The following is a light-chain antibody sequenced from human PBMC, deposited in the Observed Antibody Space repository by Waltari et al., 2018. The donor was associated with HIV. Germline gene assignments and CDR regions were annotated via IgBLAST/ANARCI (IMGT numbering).Light chain of an antibody. Sequence: DIQMTQSPSSLSASVGDRVTITCRESQKIGNNLIWYKQKPGKAPKRLIDASSSLLNGVPSRFSGSGSATHFTLTISSLQPEDFATYHCQQSHSRPLTFGQGTKVEI. CDR1: QKIGNN. V-gene: IGKV1-39*01. CDR2: ASS. CDR3: QQSHSRPLT. J-gene: IGKJ1*01.